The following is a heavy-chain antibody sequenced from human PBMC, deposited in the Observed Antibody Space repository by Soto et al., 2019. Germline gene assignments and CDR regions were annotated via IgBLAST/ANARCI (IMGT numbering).Heavy chain of an antibody. Sequence: SVKVSCKASGGTFNNYPITWVRQAPGEGLEWMGGSIPIFGTANYAQKVQGRVTISVDESTSTAYMELSSLRSEDTAVYYCARGRGYSGDDHYYYFDMDVWGQGTTVTVSS. J-gene: IGHJ6*02. V-gene: IGHV1-69*13. CDR3: ARGRGYSGDDHYYYFDMDV. D-gene: IGHD5-12*01. CDR2: SIPIFGTA. CDR1: GGTFNNYP.